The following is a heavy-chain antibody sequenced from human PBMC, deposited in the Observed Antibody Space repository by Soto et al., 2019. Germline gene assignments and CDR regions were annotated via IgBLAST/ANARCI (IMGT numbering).Heavy chain of an antibody. D-gene: IGHD3-22*01. CDR2: IYWDDDK. CDR1: GFSLSTSGVG. J-gene: IGHJ5*02. CDR3: AHTLFGIYASSANWFDP. V-gene: IGHV2-5*02. Sequence: QITLKESGPTLVKPTQTLTLTCTFSGFSLSTSGVGVGWIRQPPGKALEWLALIYWDDDKRYSPSLKSRLTITKSTYKQQVVLTMTSIEPVDTATYYCAHTLFGIYASSANWFDPWGQGTLVTVSS.